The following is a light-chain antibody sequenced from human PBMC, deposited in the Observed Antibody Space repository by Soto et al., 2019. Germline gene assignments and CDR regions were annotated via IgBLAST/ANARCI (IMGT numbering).Light chain of an antibody. CDR3: LHYNQXXXXX. Sequence: EIVMTQSPATLSVSPGERATLSCRASHSVSSNLAWYQQKPGQAPRLLIYHTSTRATGIPARFSGSGSGTEFTITISXXXXXXFAVYYCLHYNQXXXXXFG. V-gene: IGKV3-15*01. J-gene: IGKJ1*01. CDR1: HSVSSN. CDR2: HTS.